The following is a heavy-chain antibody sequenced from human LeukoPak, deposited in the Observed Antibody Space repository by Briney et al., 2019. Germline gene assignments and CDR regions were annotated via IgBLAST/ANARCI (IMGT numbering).Heavy chain of an antibody. D-gene: IGHD3-3*01. J-gene: IGHJ4*02. CDR1: GFTFSSYW. CDR2: IKQDGSEK. CDR3: ARDGETHPVATGKDDFWSGYSDY. V-gene: IGHV3-7*01. Sequence: QSGGSLRLSCAASGFTFSSYWMSWVRQAPGKGLEWVANIKQDGSEKYCVDSVKGRFTISRDNAKNSLYLQMNSLRAEDTAVYYCARDGETHPVATGKDDFWSGYSDYWGQGTLVTVSS.